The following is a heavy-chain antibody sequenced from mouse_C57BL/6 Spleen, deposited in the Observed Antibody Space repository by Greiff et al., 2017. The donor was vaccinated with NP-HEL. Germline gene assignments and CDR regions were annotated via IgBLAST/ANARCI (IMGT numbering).Heavy chain of an antibody. CDR3: ARSLYDYDVAWFAY. CDR1: GYTFTDYN. V-gene: IGHV1-18*01. Sequence: DVKLQESGPELVKPGASVKIPCKASGYTFTDYNMDWVKQSHGKSLEWIGDINPNNGGTIYNQKFKGKATLTVDKSSSTAYMELRSLTSEDTAVYYCARSLYDYDVAWFAYWGQGTLVTVSA. CDR2: INPNNGGT. D-gene: IGHD2-4*01. J-gene: IGHJ3*01.